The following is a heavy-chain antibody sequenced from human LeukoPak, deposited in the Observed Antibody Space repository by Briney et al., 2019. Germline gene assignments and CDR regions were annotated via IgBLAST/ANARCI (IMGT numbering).Heavy chain of an antibody. V-gene: IGHV1-69*06. D-gene: IGHD6-13*01. Sequence: SVKVSCKASGGTFSSYAISWVRQAPGQGLEWMGGIIPIFGTANYAQKFQGRVTITADKSTSTAYMELSSLRSEDTAVYYCAKAAAGHVYYYYMDVWGKGTTVTVSS. J-gene: IGHJ6*03. CDR1: GGTFSSYA. CDR3: AKAAAGHVYYYYMDV. CDR2: IIPIFGTA.